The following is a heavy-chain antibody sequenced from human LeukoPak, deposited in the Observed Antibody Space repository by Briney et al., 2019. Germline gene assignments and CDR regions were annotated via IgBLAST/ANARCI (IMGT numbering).Heavy chain of an antibody. J-gene: IGHJ5*02. CDR2: ISYDGSNK. CDR1: GFTFSSYG. D-gene: IGHD3-10*01. Sequence: GRSLRLSCAASGFTFSSYGMHWVRQAPGKGLEWVAVISYDGSNKYYADSVKGRFTISRDNAKNSLYLQMNSLRAEDTAVYYCARDTFPITMVRRGGWFDPWGQGTLVTVSS. CDR3: ARDTFPITMVRRGGWFDP. V-gene: IGHV3-30*03.